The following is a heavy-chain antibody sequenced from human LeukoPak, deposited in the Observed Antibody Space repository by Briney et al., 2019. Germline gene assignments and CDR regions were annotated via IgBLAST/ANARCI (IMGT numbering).Heavy chain of an antibody. D-gene: IGHD6-19*01. CDR2: IRSKAYGGTT. J-gene: IGHJ4*02. CDR3: TRDAGLAVAGLY. CDR1: GFTFGDYA. Sequence: GGSLRLSCTASGFTFGDYAMSWFRQAPGKGLEWVGFIRSKAYGGTTEYAASVRGRFTISRDDSKSIAYLQMDSLKTEDTAVYYCTRDAGLAVAGLYWGQGTLVTDSS. V-gene: IGHV3-49*03.